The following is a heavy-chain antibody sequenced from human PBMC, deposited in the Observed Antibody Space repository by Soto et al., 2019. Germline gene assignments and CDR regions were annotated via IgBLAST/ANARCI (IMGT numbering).Heavy chain of an antibody. CDR1: GYTFTSYD. CDR2: INVGNGNT. D-gene: IGHD3-22*01. CDR3: ATPQDYDGCLDS. Sequence: QVQFVQSGAEVKKPGASVKVSYKTPGYTFTSYDIHSVRQAPGQALEGMGWINVGNGNTRYSQKFQGRLTLTRDTPGNTAYLELNSLISEDTDVYYCATPQDYDGCLDSWGQGTLVTVSS. V-gene: IGHV1-3*01. J-gene: IGHJ4*02.